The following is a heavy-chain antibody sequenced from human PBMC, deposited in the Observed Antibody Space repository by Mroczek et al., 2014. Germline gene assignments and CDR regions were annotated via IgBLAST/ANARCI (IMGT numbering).Heavy chain of an antibody. CDR3: ARENILTGYSIPFDY. J-gene: IGHJ4*02. CDR1: GYTFTSYG. V-gene: IGHV1-18*01. Sequence: QVQLVESGAEVKKPGAPVKVSCKASGYTFTSYGISWVRQAPGQGLEWMGWISAYNGNTNYAQKLQGRVTMTTDTSTSTAYMELRSLRSDDTAVYYCARENILTGYSIPFDYWGQGTWSPSPQ. CDR2: ISAYNGNT. D-gene: IGHD3-9*01.